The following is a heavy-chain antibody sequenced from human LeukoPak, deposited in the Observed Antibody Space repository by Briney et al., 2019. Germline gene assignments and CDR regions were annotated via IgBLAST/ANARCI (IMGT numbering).Heavy chain of an antibody. D-gene: IGHD5-12*01. J-gene: IGHJ5*02. Sequence: GGSLRLSCAASGFTFSNVWMTWVRQAPGKGLECVGRVKSRDVGRTTDYAAPVKSRITISRHNSKNTVYLQMISLQTENTAVYYCTTDFLQGYSGSWGQGTLVTVSS. V-gene: IGHV3-15*01. CDR3: TTDFLQGYSGS. CDR1: GFTFSNVW. CDR2: VKSRDVGRTT.